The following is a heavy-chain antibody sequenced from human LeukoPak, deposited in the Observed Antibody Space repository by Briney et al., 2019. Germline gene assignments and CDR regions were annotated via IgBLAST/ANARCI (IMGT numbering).Heavy chain of an antibody. D-gene: IGHD4-17*01. Sequence: PSETLSLTCAVYGGSFSGYYWSWIRQPPGRGLEWIGEINHSGSTNYNPSLKSRVTISVDTSKNQFSLKLSSVTAADTAVYYCARVFSTVTRPFDYWGRGTLVTVSS. CDR3: ARVFSTVTRPFDY. CDR2: INHSGST. CDR1: GGSFSGYY. J-gene: IGHJ4*02. V-gene: IGHV4-34*01.